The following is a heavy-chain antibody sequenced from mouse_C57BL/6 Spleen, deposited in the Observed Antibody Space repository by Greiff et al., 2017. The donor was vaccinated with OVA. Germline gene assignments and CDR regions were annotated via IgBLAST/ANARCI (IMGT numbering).Heavy chain of an antibody. CDR3: ARCRRYAMDD. CDR2: IDPSDSYT. Sequence: QVQLQQPGAELVMPGASVKLSCKASGYTFTSYWMHWVKQRPGQGLEWIGEIDPSDSYTNYNQKFKGKSTLTVDKSSSTAYMELSSLTSEDSAVYYCARCRRYAMDDWGKGTSVTVSS. V-gene: IGHV1-69*01. J-gene: IGHJ4*01. CDR1: GYTFTSYW.